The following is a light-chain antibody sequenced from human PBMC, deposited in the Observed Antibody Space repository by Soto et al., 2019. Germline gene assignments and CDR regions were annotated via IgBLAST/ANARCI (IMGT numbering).Light chain of an antibody. CDR1: RSNVGRNS. V-gene: IGLV1-44*01. Sequence: QAVVTQPPSASQTPGQRVTISCSGSRSNVGRNSVSWYQHVPGTAPKLLIYSHDQRPSGVPDRISASRSGTAASLAISGLRSEDEADYYCQSYDNNVSGWVFGGGTKLTVL. CDR2: SHD. J-gene: IGLJ3*02. CDR3: QSYDNNVSGWV.